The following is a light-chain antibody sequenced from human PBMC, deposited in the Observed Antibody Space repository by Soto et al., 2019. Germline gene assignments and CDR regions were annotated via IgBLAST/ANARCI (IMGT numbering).Light chain of an antibody. V-gene: IGKV1-27*01. J-gene: IGKJ1*01. CDR2: AAS. CDR1: QGISNY. Sequence: DLQMTQSPSSLSASVGDRVTITCRASQGISNYLAWYQQKPGKVPKLLIYAASTLQSGVPSRFSGSGSGTDFNLTISSLQPEDVASYYCQKYNSVPWTFGQGTKVEIK. CDR3: QKYNSVPWT.